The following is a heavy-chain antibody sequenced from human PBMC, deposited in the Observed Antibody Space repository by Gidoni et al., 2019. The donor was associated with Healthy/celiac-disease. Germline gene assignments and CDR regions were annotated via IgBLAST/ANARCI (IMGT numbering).Heavy chain of an antibody. Sequence: QFELVQSGAEVKKPGASVKVSCMASGYTFTSYGISWVRQAPGQGLEWMGWISAYNGNTNYAQKLQGRANMTTDTSTSTAYMELRSLRSDDTAVYYSARDRMDRVAYSSSYSDYLGQGTLVTVSS. J-gene: IGHJ4*02. CDR1: GYTFTSYG. V-gene: IGHV1-18*01. D-gene: IGHD6-6*01. CDR3: ARDRMDRVAYSSSYSDY. CDR2: ISAYNGNT.